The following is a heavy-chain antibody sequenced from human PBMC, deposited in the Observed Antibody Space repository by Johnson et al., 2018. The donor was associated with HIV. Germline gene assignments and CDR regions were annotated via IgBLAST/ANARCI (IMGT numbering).Heavy chain of an antibody. CDR1: GFTFDDYG. Sequence: VQLVESGGGVVRPGGSLRLSCAASGFTFDDYGMSWVRQAPGKGLEWVSGINWNGGSTGYADSVKGRFTISRDNAKNSLYLQMNSLRAEDTALYYCARDSRIGTMVLLSDAFDIWDQGTMVTVSS. V-gene: IGHV3-20*04. CDR2: INWNGGST. D-gene: IGHD3-10*01. J-gene: IGHJ3*02. CDR3: ARDSRIGTMVLLSDAFDI.